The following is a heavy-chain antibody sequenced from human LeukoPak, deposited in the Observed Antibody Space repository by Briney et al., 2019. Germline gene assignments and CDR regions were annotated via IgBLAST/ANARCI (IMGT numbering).Heavy chain of an antibody. CDR3: ARSNINGYSSSWYYAYWFDP. CDR2: IYYSGST. J-gene: IGHJ5*02. V-gene: IGHV4-30-4*08. CDR1: GGSISSGDYY. Sequence: SQTLSFTCTVSGGSISSGDYYWSWIRQPPGKGLEWIGYIYYSGSTYYNPSLKSRVTISVDTSKNQFSLKLSSVTAADTAVYYCARSNINGYSSSWYYAYWFDPWGQGTLVTVSS. D-gene: IGHD6-13*01.